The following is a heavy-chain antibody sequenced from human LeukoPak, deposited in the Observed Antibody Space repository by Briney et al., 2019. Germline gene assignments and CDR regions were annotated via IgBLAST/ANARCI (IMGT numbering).Heavy chain of an antibody. CDR3: ARDWGYYGSGVDY. CDR1: GFTFSSYS. Sequence: GGSLRLSCAASGFTFSSYSMNWVRQAPGKGLEWVSYISSSSSTIYYADSVKGRFTISRDNAKNSLYLQMNSLRAEDTAVYYCARDWGYYGSGVDYWGQGTLVTVSS. CDR2: ISSSSSTI. J-gene: IGHJ4*02. V-gene: IGHV3-48*04. D-gene: IGHD3-10*01.